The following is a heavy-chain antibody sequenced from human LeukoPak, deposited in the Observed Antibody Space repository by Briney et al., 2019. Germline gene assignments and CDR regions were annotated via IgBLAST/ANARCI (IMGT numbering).Heavy chain of an antibody. Sequence: SETLSLTCTVSGGSISSSSYYWGWIRQPPGKGLEWIGRIYTSGSTNYNPSLKSRVTISVDTSKNQFSLKLSSVTAADTAVYYCARDYYDSSGYFDYWGQGTLVTVSS. CDR3: ARDYYDSSGYFDY. CDR2: IYTSGST. CDR1: GGSISSSSYY. J-gene: IGHJ4*02. D-gene: IGHD3-22*01. V-gene: IGHV4-39*07.